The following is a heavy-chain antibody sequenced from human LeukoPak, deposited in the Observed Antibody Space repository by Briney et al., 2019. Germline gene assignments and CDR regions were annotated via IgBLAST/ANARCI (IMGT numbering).Heavy chain of an antibody. CDR3: ARLPVTTYYYYGMDV. CDR2: IYYSGST. V-gene: IGHV4-59*08. J-gene: IGHJ6*02. CDR1: GGSISSYY. Sequence: KPSETLSLTCTVSGGSISSYYWSWIRQPPGKGLEWLGYIYYSGSTNYNPSLKSRVTISVDTSKNQFSLKLSSVTAPDTAVYYCARLPVTTYYYYGMDVWGQGTTVTVSS. D-gene: IGHD1-1*01.